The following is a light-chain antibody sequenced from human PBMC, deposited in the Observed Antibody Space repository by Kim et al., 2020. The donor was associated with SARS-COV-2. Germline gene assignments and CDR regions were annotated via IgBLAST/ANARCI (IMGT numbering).Light chain of an antibody. V-gene: IGLV3-19*01. Sequence: SSELTQDPAVSVALGQTVRITCQGDSLRSYYATWYQQKPGQAPIPVIYGKNNRPSGIPDRFSSSSSGNTASLTITGTQAGDEADYYCNSRDSNDYVVFGGGTQLTVL. CDR3: NSRDSNDYVV. J-gene: IGLJ2*01. CDR1: SLRSYY. CDR2: GKN.